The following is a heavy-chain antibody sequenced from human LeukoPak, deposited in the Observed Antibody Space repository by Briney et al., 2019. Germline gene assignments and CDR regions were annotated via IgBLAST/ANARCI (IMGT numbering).Heavy chain of an antibody. V-gene: IGHV4-59*08. Sequence: SETLSLTCTVSGGSISSYYWSWIRQPPGKGLEWIGYIYFSGSTNYNPSLKSRVTISVDTSKNQFSLELSSVTAADTAVYYCARSGGSYYAAPFDYWGQGTLVTASS. CDR2: IYFSGST. D-gene: IGHD1-26*01. J-gene: IGHJ4*02. CDR3: ARSGGSYYAAPFDY. CDR1: GGSISSYY.